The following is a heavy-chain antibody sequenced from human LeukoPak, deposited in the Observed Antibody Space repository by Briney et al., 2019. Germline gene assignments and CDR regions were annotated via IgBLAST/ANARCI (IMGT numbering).Heavy chain of an antibody. CDR2: IYYSGST. Sequence: KASETLSLTCTVSGGSISSYYWSWIRQPPGKGLEWIGYIYYSGSTNYNPSLKSRVTISVDTSKNQYSLKLSSVTAADTAVYYCAGQTTIPHWFDPWGQGTLVTGSS. CDR3: AGQTTIPHWFDP. D-gene: IGHD4-17*01. CDR1: GGSISSYY. J-gene: IGHJ5*02. V-gene: IGHV4-59*01.